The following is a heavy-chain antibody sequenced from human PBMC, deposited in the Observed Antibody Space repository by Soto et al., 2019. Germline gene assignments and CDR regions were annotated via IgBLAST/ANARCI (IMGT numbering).Heavy chain of an antibody. CDR1: GGTFSSYA. Sequence: GSSVKVSCKASGGTFSSYAISWVRQAPGQGLEWMGGIIPIFGTANYAQKFQGRVTITADESTSTAYMELSSLRSEDTAVYYCAREKGDGYNFWSEASDTWGQATMVTVAS. J-gene: IGHJ3*02. D-gene: IGHD3-3*01. V-gene: IGHV1-69*13. CDR3: AREKGDGYNFWSEASDT. CDR2: IIPIFGTA.